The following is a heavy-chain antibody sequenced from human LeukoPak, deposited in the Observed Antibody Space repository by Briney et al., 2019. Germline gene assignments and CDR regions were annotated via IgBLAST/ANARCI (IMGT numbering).Heavy chain of an antibody. J-gene: IGHJ4*02. Sequence: GGSLRLSCATSGFTFSNAWMSWVRQAPGKGLEWVGRIKGNTDGGTTDYAAPVKGRFTISRDDSKNTLYLQMNSLKPEDTAVYFCTTDLRWELPPPGYWGQGTLVTVSS. D-gene: IGHD1-26*01. CDR3: TTDLRWELPPPGY. CDR2: IKGNTDGGTT. CDR1: GFTFSNAW. V-gene: IGHV3-15*01.